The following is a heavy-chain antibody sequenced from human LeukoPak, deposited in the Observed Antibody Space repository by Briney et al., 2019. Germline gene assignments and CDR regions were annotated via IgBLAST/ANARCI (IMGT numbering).Heavy chain of an antibody. CDR2: TYYRPKWYN. J-gene: IGHJ4*02. Sequence: KTSQTLSLTCAISGDSVASNNGAWNWIRQSSSRGLEWLGRTYYRPKWYNDYAVSVQGRITINPDTSKNQFSLQLNSVTPEDTAVYYCARDLGNTGWYTFDYWGQGTLVTVSS. CDR1: GDSVASNNGA. V-gene: IGHV6-1*01. D-gene: IGHD6-19*01. CDR3: ARDLGNTGWYTFDY.